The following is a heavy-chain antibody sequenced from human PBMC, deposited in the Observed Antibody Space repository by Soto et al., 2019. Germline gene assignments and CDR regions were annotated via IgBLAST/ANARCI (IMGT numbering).Heavy chain of an antibody. Sequence: QVQLVESGGGLVKPGGSLRLSCATSGFIFSDYYMHWIRPAPGKGLEWISYISGNGRIIQYADSAKGRFTISRDNAQNSLYLQMNSLRAEDTALYFCARDFDADSRTDFDYWGQGTLVTVSS. CDR2: ISGNGRII. D-gene: IGHD4-17*01. CDR1: GFIFSDYY. J-gene: IGHJ4*02. V-gene: IGHV3-11*01. CDR3: ARDFDADSRTDFDY.